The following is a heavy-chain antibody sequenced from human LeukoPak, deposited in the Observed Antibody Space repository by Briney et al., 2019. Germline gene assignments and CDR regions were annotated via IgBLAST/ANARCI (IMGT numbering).Heavy chain of an antibody. D-gene: IGHD3-10*01. Sequence: GGSLRLSCAASGFTFSSYAMHWVRQAPGKGLEWVAVISYDGSNKYYADSVKGRFTVSRDDSKDTLSLHMDSLRNEDTAVYYFVRRGVKISLGGVYFDYWGQGTLVTVSS. CDR3: VRRGVKISLGGVYFDY. CDR2: ISYDGSNK. CDR1: GFTFSSYA. J-gene: IGHJ4*02. V-gene: IGHV3-30-3*01.